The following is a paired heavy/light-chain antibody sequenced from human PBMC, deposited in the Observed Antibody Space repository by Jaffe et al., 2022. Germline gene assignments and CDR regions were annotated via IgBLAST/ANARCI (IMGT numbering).Light chain of an antibody. V-gene: IGKV1-39*01. CDR1: QSISSY. CDR3: QQSYSSPRT. CDR2: AAS. Sequence: DIQMTQSPSSLSASVGDRVTITCRASQSISSYLNWYQQKPGKAPKLLIFAASSLQSGVPSRFSGSGSGTDFTLTISSLQPEDFATYYCQQSYSSPRTFGQGTKVEIK. J-gene: IGKJ1*01.
Heavy chain of an antibody. CDR3: ARAQTSFSSGWYYYFDY. CDR1: GGSISSGNYY. V-gene: IGHV4-61*02. Sequence: QVQLQESGPGLVKPSQTLSLTCTVSGGSISSGNYYWSWIRQPAGKGLEWIGRIYTSGTTNYNPSLKSRLTISVDTSKNQFSLKLSSVTAADTAVYYCARAQTSFSSGWYYYFDYWGQGTLVTVSS. J-gene: IGHJ4*02. CDR2: IYTSGTT. D-gene: IGHD6-19*01.